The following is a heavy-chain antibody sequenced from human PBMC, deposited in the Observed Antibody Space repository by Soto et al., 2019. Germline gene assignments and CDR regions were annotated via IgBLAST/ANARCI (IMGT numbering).Heavy chain of an antibody. V-gene: IGHV3-33*01. D-gene: IGHD2-2*01. CDR2: IWYDGSNK. J-gene: IGHJ5*02. Sequence: PGGSLRLSCAASGFTFSSYGMHWVRQAPGKGLEWVAVIWYDGSNKYYADSVKGRFTISRDNSKNTLYLQMNSLRAEDTAVYYCARDRGIVVVPAARRSRSNWFDPWGQGTLVTVSS. CDR1: GFTFSSYG. CDR3: ARDRGIVVVPAARRSRSNWFDP.